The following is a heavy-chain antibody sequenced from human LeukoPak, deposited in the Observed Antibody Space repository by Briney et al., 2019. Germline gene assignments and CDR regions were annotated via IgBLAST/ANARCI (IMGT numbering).Heavy chain of an antibody. Sequence: GGSLRLSCAGSGFIFSNFWMGWARQGPGKGLQWVASINRDGSEKHPVDSVKGRFTISRDNAKNSVYLQMTGLRAEDTAVYYCAKDRDRIAAASGMDVWGQGTTVTVSS. CDR1: GFIFSNFW. CDR3: AKDRDRIAAASGMDV. V-gene: IGHV3-7*03. CDR2: INRDGSEK. J-gene: IGHJ6*02. D-gene: IGHD6-13*01.